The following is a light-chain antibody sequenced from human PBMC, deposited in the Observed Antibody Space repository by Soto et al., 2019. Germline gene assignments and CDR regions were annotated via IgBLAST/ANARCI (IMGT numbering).Light chain of an antibody. CDR1: QSVRTK. CDR2: GAS. V-gene: IGKV3-15*01. Sequence: EIVMTQSPATLSVSPGEGATLSCRASQSVRTKLAWYQQKAGQAPRLLIYGASTRASGVSDRFSGSGSGTEFTLTISSLQPEDFATYYCQQANSFPLTFGGGTKVDIK. J-gene: IGKJ4*01. CDR3: QQANSFPLT.